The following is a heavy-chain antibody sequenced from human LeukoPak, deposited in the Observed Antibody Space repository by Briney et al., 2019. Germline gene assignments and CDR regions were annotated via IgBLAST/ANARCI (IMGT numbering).Heavy chain of an antibody. Sequence: PGGSLRLSCAASGYTLSSSWISWVRQAPGKGLEWVANIKQDGSEKKYVESVKGRFTISRDNAKNSMYLQMNSLRADDTAEYYCARDRGYNAFDIWGQGTMVTVSS. CDR3: ARDRGYNAFDI. V-gene: IGHV3-7*01. D-gene: IGHD5-18*01. CDR2: IKQDGSEK. CDR1: GYTLSSSW. J-gene: IGHJ3*02.